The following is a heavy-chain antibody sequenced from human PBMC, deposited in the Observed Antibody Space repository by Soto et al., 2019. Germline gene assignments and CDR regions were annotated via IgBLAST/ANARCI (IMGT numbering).Heavy chain of an antibody. CDR1: GFTFSRYG. J-gene: IGHJ4*02. Sequence: QVQLVESGGGVVQPGRSLRLSCAASGFTFSRYGMQWVRQAPGKGLEWVALIWYDGTKKSYSDSVKGRFTISRDISKNTLDLQMNSLRAEDTGVYYCARQRDPMTTVTEIDYWGQGTLVTVSA. CDR3: ARQRDPMTTVTEIDY. CDR2: IWYDGTKK. D-gene: IGHD4-17*01. V-gene: IGHV3-33*01.